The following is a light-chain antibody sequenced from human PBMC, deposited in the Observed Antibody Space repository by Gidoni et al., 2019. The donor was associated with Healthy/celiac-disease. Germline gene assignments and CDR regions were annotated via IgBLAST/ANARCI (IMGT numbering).Light chain of an antibody. J-gene: IGKJ1*01. CDR2: DAS. CDR3: QQRSNWLWT. CDR1: QSVSSY. V-gene: IGKV3-11*01. Sequence: EIVLTQSPATLSLSPGERATLSYRASQSVSSYLAWYQQKPGQAPRLLIYDASNRATGIPARFSGSGSGTDFTLTISSLEPEDFAVYYCQQRSNWLWTFXQXTKVEIK.